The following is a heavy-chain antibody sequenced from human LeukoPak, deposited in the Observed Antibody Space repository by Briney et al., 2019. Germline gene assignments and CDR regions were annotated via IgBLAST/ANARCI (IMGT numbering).Heavy chain of an antibody. Sequence: GGSLRLSCTASGFTFNNYAMSWVRQAPGKGLEWVSFIRGSGTGPLYTDSVKGRFTVSRDNSKNTLHLQMSSLRVEDTAVYYCASWIFGVGARYWGQGTLVTVSS. D-gene: IGHD1-26*01. CDR2: IRGSGTGP. CDR3: ASWIFGVGARY. J-gene: IGHJ4*02. CDR1: GFTFNNYA. V-gene: IGHV3-23*01.